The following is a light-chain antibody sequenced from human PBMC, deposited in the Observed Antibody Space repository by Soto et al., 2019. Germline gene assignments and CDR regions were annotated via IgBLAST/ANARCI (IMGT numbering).Light chain of an antibody. CDR2: KTS. CDR3: QHNNGYSWT. CDR1: QSISNW. Sequence: DIQMTQSPSTLSASLGDRVTITCRASQSISNWLAWYQQKPGKAPKLLIYKTSNLDSGVPSRFSGSGSGTEFTLTISSLQPDDFATYYCQHNNGYSWTFGQGTKVDIK. V-gene: IGKV1-5*03. J-gene: IGKJ1*01.